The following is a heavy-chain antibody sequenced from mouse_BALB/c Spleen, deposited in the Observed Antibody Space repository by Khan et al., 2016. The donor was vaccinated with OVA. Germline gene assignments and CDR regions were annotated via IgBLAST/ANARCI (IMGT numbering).Heavy chain of an antibody. J-gene: IGHJ3*01. V-gene: IGHV5-4*02. D-gene: IGHD2-14*01. CDR3: ARAYYRYDGAWFAY. CDR2: ISDGGTYT. CDR1: GFTFSDYY. Sequence: EVQLVESGGGLVKPGGSLKLSCAASGFTFSDYYMYWVRQTPEKRLEWVATISDGGTYTYYPDSVKGRFTISRDNAKNNLYLQMSSLKSEDTAIYHCARAYYRYDGAWFAYWGQGTLVTVSA.